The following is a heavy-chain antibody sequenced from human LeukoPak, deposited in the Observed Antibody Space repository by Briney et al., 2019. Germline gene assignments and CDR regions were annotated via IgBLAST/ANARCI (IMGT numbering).Heavy chain of an antibody. J-gene: IGHJ4*02. V-gene: IGHV6-1*01. D-gene: IGHD1-1*01. CDR1: GDSVSSKSAA. Sequence: SQTLSLTCVISGDSVSSKSAAWKWIRQSPSRGLEWLGRTYYRSKWYHEYAVSVKSRITINPDTSKNQFSLQLNSVTPEDTAIYYCAILRTASSFDFWGQGTLVTVSS. CDR2: TYYRSKWYH. CDR3: AILRTASSFDF.